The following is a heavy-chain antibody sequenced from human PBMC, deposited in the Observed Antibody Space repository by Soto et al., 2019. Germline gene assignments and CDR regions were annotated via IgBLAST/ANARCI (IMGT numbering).Heavy chain of an antibody. J-gene: IGHJ3*02. Sequence: GXSVKVSCKGSGYTFTSYYMHWVRQAPGQGLEWMGIINPSGGSTSYAQKFQGRVTMTRDTSTSTVYMELSSLRSEDTAVYYCARCPLGGVTTLSPCAFDIWGHETMVTVSS. CDR3: ARCPLGGVTTLSPCAFDI. CDR1: GYTFTSYY. CDR2: INPSGGST. D-gene: IGHD4-17*01. V-gene: IGHV1-46*01.